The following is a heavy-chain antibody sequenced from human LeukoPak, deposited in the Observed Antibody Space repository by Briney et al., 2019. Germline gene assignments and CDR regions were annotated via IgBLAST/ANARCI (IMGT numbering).Heavy chain of an antibody. D-gene: IGHD1-14*01. CDR2: IDGAGWTI. CDR3: ARDAPGTLTNDY. V-gene: IGHV3-48*03. Sequence: PGGSLRLSCTASGFKFSDYEFNWVRQAPGKGLQWISFIDGAGWTIYYSDSVEGRFTVSRDDAKNSLYLQMNDLRVEDTAIYYCARDAPGTLTNDYWGQGPLVTVSS. J-gene: IGHJ4*02. CDR1: GFKFSDYE.